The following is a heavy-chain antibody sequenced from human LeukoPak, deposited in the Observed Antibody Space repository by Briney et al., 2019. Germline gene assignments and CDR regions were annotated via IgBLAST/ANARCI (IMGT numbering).Heavy chain of an antibody. Sequence: GASVKVSCKASGYSFTSYAMHWVRQAPGQSLEWMGWINAGNGNTKYSQRFQDRVTITRDTSATTAYMELSSLRSEDTAVYYCARGGLSSGTHTHDFWGQGTLVTVSS. D-gene: IGHD6-19*01. J-gene: IGHJ4*02. CDR2: INAGNGNT. CDR1: GYSFTSYA. V-gene: IGHV1-3*01. CDR3: ARGGLSSGTHTHDF.